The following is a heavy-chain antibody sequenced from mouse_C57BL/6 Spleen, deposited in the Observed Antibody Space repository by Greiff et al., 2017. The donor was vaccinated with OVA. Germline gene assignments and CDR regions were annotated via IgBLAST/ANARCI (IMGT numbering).Heavy chain of an antibody. CDR2: ISYDGSN. D-gene: IGHD2-2*01. V-gene: IGHV3-6*01. CDR3: ARIYGYVWYFDV. Sequence: DVHLVESGPGLVKPSQSLSLTCSVTGYSITSGYYWNWIRQFPGNKLEWMGYISYDGSNNYNPSLKNRISITRDTSKNQFFLKLNSVTTEDTATYYCARIYGYVWYFDVWGTGTTVTVSS. CDR1: GYSITSGYY. J-gene: IGHJ1*03.